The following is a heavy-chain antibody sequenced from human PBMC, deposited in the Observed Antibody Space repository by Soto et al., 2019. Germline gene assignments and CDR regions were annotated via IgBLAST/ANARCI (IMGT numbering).Heavy chain of an antibody. Sequence: QLQLQESGPGLVKPSETLSLTCTVSGGSISGYYWSWIRQPPGKGLEWLAYIYYSGSSNSNPSLKSRVTISVDTSKNQFSLKLSSVTAADTAVYYCARHSNEYRKSLDYWGQGTLVTVSS. CDR2: IYYSGSS. CDR1: GGSISGYY. CDR3: ARHSNEYRKSLDY. J-gene: IGHJ4*02. D-gene: IGHD1-1*01. V-gene: IGHV4-59*08.